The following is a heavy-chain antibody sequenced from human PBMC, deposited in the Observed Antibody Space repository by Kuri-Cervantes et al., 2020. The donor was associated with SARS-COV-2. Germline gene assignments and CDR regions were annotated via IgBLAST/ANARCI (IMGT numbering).Heavy chain of an antibody. CDR3: ARRINYWWFDP. D-gene: IGHD4-11*01. CDR1: GGSISSDS. CDR2: IYHSGST. J-gene: IGHJ5*02. Sequence: SETLSLTCTVSGGSISSDSWSWIRQPPGKGLEWIGYIYHSGSTYYNPSLKSRVTISVDRSKNQFSLKLSSVTAADTAVYYCARRINYWWFDPWGQGTLVTVSS. V-gene: IGHV4-30-2*01.